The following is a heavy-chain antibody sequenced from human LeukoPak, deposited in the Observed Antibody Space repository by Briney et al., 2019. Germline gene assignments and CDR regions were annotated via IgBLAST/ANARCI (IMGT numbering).Heavy chain of an antibody. J-gene: IGHJ5*02. V-gene: IGHV3-7*01. Sequence: GGSLRLSCAASGFTFSSYWMSWVRQAPGKGLEWVANIKQDGSEKYYVDSVKGRFTISRDNAKNSLYLQMNSLRAEDTAVYYCARARVVVNRYNWFDPWGQGTRVTVSS. D-gene: IGHD3-22*01. CDR2: IKQDGSEK. CDR1: GFTFSSYW. CDR3: ARARVVVNRYNWFDP.